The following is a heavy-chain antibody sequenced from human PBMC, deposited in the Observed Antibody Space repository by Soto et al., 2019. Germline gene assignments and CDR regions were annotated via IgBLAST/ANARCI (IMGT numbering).Heavy chain of an antibody. J-gene: IGHJ4*02. CDR2: IWYDGRNK. CDR3: ARDGGVVLAPQYYFDY. D-gene: IGHD2-21*01. V-gene: IGHV3-33*01. CDR1: GFIFSSYG. Sequence: GGSLRLSCAASGFIFSSYGMHWVRQAPGKGLEGVAVIWYDGRNKHYADSVKGRFTISRDNSKNMLYLQMNSLRAEDTAVYYCARDGGVVLAPQYYFDYWGQGTLVTVSS.